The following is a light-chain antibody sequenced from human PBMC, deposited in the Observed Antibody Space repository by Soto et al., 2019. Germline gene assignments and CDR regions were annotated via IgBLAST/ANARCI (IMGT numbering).Light chain of an antibody. Sequence: DTQMTQSPSSRSASVGDRVTITCRASQRIDNYLNWYQQEAGKAPKLLIYAASHLQNGVPSRFSGSGSGTDFTLTISTLQPADFATYYCQQSYFTPWTFGQGTKVEIK. CDR3: QQSYFTPWT. J-gene: IGKJ1*01. CDR1: QRIDNY. CDR2: AAS. V-gene: IGKV1-39*01.